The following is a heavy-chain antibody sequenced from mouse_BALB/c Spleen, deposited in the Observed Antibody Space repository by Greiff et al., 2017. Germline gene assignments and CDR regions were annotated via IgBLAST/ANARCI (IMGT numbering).Heavy chain of an antibody. V-gene: IGHV3-6*02. D-gene: IGHD1-1*01. Sequence: EVKLMESGPGLVKPSQSLSLTCSVTGYSITSGYYWNWIRQFPGNKLEWMGYISYDGSNNYNPSLKNRISITRDTSKNQFFLKLNSVTTEDTATYYCARDPVVWGQGTTLTVSS. CDR3: ARDPVV. J-gene: IGHJ2*01. CDR2: ISYDGSN. CDR1: GYSITSGYY.